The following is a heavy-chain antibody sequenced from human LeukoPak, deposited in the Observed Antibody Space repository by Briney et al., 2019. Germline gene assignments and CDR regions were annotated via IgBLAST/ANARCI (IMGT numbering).Heavy chain of an antibody. Sequence: GGSLRLSCAASGFTFSSYAMHWVRQAPGKGLEWVAVISYDGSNKYYADSVKGRFAISRDNSKNTLYLQMNSLRAEDTAVYYCARDRNKDIVATPRAFDIWGQGTMVTVSS. D-gene: IGHD5-12*01. CDR3: ARDRNKDIVATPRAFDI. V-gene: IGHV3-30*09. CDR1: GFTFSSYA. CDR2: ISYDGSNK. J-gene: IGHJ3*02.